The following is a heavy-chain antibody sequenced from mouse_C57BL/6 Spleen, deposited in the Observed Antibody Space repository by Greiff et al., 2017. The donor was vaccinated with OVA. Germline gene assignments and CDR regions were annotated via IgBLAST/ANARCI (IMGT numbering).Heavy chain of an antibody. D-gene: IGHD2-1*01. Sequence: EVQLQESGPGLVKPSQSLSLTCSVTGYSITSGYYWNWIRQFPGNKLEWMGYISYDGSNNYNPPLKNRISITRDTSKNQFFLKLNSVTTEDTATYDCARGDYGNFAWFAYWGQGTLVTVSA. J-gene: IGHJ3*01. CDR1: GYSITSGYY. CDR3: ARGDYGNFAWFAY. CDR2: ISYDGSN. V-gene: IGHV3-6*01.